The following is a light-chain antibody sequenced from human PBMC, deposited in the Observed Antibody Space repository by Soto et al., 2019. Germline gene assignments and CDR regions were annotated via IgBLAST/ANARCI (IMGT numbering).Light chain of an antibody. V-gene: IGKV3-20*01. J-gene: IGKJ2*01. CDR2: NAS. CDR3: QQYGGSSHT. CDR1: QSVTSDY. Sequence: EIVLTQSPGTLSLSPGERATLSCRASQSVTSDYLAWYQQKPGQAPRLLIYNASTRAPGIPDRFSGSGSGTDFTLTISRLEPEDFAVYYCQQYGGSSHTFDQGARVEI.